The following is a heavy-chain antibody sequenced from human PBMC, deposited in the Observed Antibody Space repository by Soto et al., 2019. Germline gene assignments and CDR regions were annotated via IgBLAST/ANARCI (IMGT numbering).Heavy chain of an antibody. Sequence: GGSLRLSCAASGFTFSSYGMHWVRQAPGKGLEWVAVISYDGSNKYYADSVKGRFTISRDNSKNTLYLQMNSLRAEDTAVYYCAKELRPGVRGPYYYYMDVWGKGTTVTVSS. J-gene: IGHJ6*03. CDR3: AKELRPGVRGPYYYYMDV. CDR2: ISYDGSNK. D-gene: IGHD3-10*01. CDR1: GFTFSSYG. V-gene: IGHV3-30*18.